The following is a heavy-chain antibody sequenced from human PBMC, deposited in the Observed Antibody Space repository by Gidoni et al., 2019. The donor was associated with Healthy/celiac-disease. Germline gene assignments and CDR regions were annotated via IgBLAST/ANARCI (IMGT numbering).Heavy chain of an antibody. CDR1: GFTVSSNY. D-gene: IGHD3-22*01. CDR3: ARAKITMIVEDAFDI. V-gene: IGHV3-53*01. Sequence: EVQLVESGGGLIQPGGSLRLSCAASGFTVSSNYMSWVRQAPGKGLEWVSVIYSGGSTYYADSVKGRFTISRDNSKNTLYLQMNSLRAEDTAVYYCARAKITMIVEDAFDIWGQGTMVTVSS. CDR2: IYSGGST. J-gene: IGHJ3*02.